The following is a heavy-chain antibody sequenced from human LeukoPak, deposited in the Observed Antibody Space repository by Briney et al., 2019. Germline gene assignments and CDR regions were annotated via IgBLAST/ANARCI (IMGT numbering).Heavy chain of an antibody. CDR3: VWLDGPGDYYYGMDV. Sequence: GESLKISCKGSGYSFTSYWIDWVRQMPGKGLEWMGIIYPGDSDTRYSPSFQGQVTISADKSISTAYLQWSSLKASDTAMYYCVWLDGPGDYYYGMDVWGQGTTVTVSS. D-gene: IGHD6-19*01. J-gene: IGHJ6*02. V-gene: IGHV5-51*01. CDR2: IYPGDSDT. CDR1: GYSFTSYW.